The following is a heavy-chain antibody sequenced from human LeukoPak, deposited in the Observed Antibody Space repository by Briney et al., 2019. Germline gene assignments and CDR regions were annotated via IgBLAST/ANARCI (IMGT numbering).Heavy chain of an antibody. CDR2: ISSNGGST. CDR3: VKRLNNYFDY. CDR1: GFTFSSYA. V-gene: IGHV3-64D*06. D-gene: IGHD4/OR15-4a*01. J-gene: IGHJ4*02. Sequence: PGGSLRLSCSASGFTFSSYAMHWVRQAPGKGLEFVSGISSNGGSTYYTDPVKGRLTISRDNSKNTVCLQMSSLRPEDTAVYFCVKRLNNYFDYWGQGTLVTVSS.